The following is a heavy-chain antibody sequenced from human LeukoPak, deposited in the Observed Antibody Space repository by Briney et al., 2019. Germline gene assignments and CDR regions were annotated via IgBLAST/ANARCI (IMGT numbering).Heavy chain of an antibody. CDR3: AKDRDSSSWYLDY. CDR1: GFTFSSYG. CDR2: ISYDGSNK. D-gene: IGHD6-13*01. J-gene: IGHJ4*02. V-gene: IGHV3-30*18. Sequence: GGSLRLSCAASGFTFSSYGMHWVRQAPGKGLEWVAVISYDGSNKYYADSVKGRFTISRDNSKNTLYLQMNSLRAEDTAVYYCAKDRDSSSWYLDYWGQGTLVTVSP.